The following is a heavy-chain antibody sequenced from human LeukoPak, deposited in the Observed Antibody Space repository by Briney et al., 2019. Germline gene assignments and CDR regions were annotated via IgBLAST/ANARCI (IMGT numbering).Heavy chain of an antibody. D-gene: IGHD6-13*01. CDR3: AREGAPYSSSWYVDY. CDR2: IWYDGSNK. Sequence: PGRSLRLSCAASGFTFSSYGTHWVRQAPGKGLEWVAVIWYDGSNKYYADSVKGRFTISRDNSKNTLYLQMNSLRAEDTAVYYCAREGAPYSSSWYVDYWGQGTLVTVSS. V-gene: IGHV3-33*01. J-gene: IGHJ4*02. CDR1: GFTFSSYG.